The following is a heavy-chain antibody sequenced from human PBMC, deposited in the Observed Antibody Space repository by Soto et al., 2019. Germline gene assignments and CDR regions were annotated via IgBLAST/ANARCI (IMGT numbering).Heavy chain of an antibody. CDR3: ARGGQDFWSGPFDY. CDR1: DGSISTYF. Sequence: SETLSLTCTVSDGSISTYFFNWMRQPAGKGLEWIGRIDNSGNTNYNPSLKSRVTMSADTSRNQFSLKLNSVTAADTAVYYCARGGQDFWSGPFDYWGQGALVTVYS. CDR2: IDNSGNT. V-gene: IGHV4-4*07. J-gene: IGHJ4*02. D-gene: IGHD3-3*01.